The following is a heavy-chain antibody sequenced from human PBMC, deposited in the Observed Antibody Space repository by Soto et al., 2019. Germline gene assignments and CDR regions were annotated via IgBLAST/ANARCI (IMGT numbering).Heavy chain of an antibody. CDR1: GFTFNAFA. Sequence: QEELVESGGGVVQPGRSLRLSCTASGFTFNAFAMHWVRQAPGKGLEWVAVISFDGLNKYYPDSVKGRFVISRANSNNTVWLEMSSVRPEDTAVYSCARGDNDHGNVRYKYNMDVWGEGTTVVVST. CDR2: ISFDGLNK. D-gene: IGHD4-17*01. J-gene: IGHJ6*01. V-gene: IGHV3-30*03. CDR3: ARGDNDHGNVRYKYNMDV.